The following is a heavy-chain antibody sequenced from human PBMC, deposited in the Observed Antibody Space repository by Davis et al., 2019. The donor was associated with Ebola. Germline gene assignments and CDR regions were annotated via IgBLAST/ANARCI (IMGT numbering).Heavy chain of an antibody. V-gene: IGHV4-34*01. CDR1: GGSFSGYY. J-gene: IGHJ4*02. Sequence: PSETLSLTCAVYGGSFSGYYWSWIRQPPGKGLEWIGEINHSGSTNYNPSLKSRVTISVDTSKNQFSLKLSSVTAADTAVYYCARGPWGGDYGVDYWGQGTLVTVSS. D-gene: IGHD4-17*01. CDR2: INHSGST. CDR3: ARGPWGGDYGVDY.